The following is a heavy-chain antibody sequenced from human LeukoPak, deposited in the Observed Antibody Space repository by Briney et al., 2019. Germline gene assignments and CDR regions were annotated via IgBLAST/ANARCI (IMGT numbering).Heavy chain of an antibody. V-gene: IGHV4-31*11. CDR3: ARDNWNYGSSMDV. CDR2: IYYSGST. Sequence: SQTLSLTCAVSGGSISSGGYYWSWIRQHPGKGLEWIGYIYYSGSTYYNPSLKSRVTISVDTSKNQFSLKLSSVTAADTAVYYCARDNWNYGSSMDVWGQGTTVTVSS. CDR1: GGSISSGGYY. J-gene: IGHJ6*02. D-gene: IGHD1-7*01.